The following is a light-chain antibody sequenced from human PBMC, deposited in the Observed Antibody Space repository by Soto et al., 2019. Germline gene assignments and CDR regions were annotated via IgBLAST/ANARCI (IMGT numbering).Light chain of an antibody. J-gene: IGLJ2*01. CDR3: SSYAGRVV. CDR2: EGT. V-gene: IGLV2-23*01. Sequence: QSALTQPASVSGSPGQSITISCTGTSSDVGSYNLVSWYQQHPGKAPKLIIYEGTNRPSGVSNRFSGSKSGNTASLTISGRQAEDEAHYYCSSYAGRVVFGGGTKLTVL. CDR1: SSDVGSYNL.